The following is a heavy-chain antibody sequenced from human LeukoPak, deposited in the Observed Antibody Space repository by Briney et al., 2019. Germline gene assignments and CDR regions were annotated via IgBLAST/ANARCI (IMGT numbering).Heavy chain of an antibody. Sequence: GGSLRLSCAASGFTFSSYSMNWVRQAPGKGLEWVSSISSSSSHIYYADSVKGRFTISRDNAKNSLYLQMNSLRAEDTAVYYCARWSQEWPNYYYGMDVWGQGTTVTVSS. J-gene: IGHJ6*02. CDR3: ARWSQEWPNYYYGMDV. CDR2: ISSSSSHI. V-gene: IGHV3-21*01. D-gene: IGHD3-3*01. CDR1: GFTFSSYS.